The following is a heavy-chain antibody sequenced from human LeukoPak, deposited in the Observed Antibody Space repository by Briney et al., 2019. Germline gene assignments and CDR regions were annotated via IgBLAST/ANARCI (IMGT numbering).Heavy chain of an antibody. CDR2: ISKSADST. V-gene: IGHV3-23*01. D-gene: IGHD2/OR15-2a*01. Sequence: GGSLRLSCAAPGFTFNNYAMSWVRQAPGKGLEWVSEISKSADSTYYADSVKGRFSISRDNSKNTLYLQMNSLRAEDTAVYYCAKGIDNRGNPFDYWGQGTLVTVSS. J-gene: IGHJ4*02. CDR3: AKGIDNRGNPFDY. CDR1: GFTFNNYA.